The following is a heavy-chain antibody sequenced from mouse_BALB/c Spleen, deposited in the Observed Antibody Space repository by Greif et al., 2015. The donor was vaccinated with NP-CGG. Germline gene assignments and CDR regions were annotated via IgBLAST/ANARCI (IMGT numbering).Heavy chain of an antibody. J-gene: IGHJ4*01. CDR1: GFTFTDYY. V-gene: IGHV7-3*02. CDR2: IRNKANGYTT. CDR3: ARDSTRMDY. Sequence: DVMLVESGGGLVQPGGSLRLSCATSGFTFTDYYMSWVLQPPGKALEWLGFIRNKANGYTTEYSASVRGRFTISRDNSQSILYLQMNTLRAEDSATYYCARDSTRMDYWGQGTSVTVSS.